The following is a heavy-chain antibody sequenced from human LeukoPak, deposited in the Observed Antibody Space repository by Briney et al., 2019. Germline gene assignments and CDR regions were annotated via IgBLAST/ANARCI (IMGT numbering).Heavy chain of an antibody. D-gene: IGHD3-22*01. V-gene: IGHV1-18*01. CDR3: ARDWHYDSSGYYYGLSDYYYGMDV. CDR2: ISAYNGNT. J-gene: IGHJ6*02. CDR1: GYTFTSYG. Sequence: ASVTVSCKCSGYTFTSYGISWVRQAPGQGLEWTGWISAYNGNTNYAQKLQGRVTMTTDTSTSTAYMELRSLRSDDTAVYYCARDWHYDSSGYYYGLSDYYYGMDVWGQGTTVTVSS.